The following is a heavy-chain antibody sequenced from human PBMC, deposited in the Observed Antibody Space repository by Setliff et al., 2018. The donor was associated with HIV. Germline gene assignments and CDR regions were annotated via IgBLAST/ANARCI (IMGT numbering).Heavy chain of an antibody. J-gene: IGHJ5*02. Sequence: SETLSLTCTVSGGSISSGSYYWSWIRQPAGKGLEWIGHINTSGSTNYNPSLKSRVTISVDTSKNQFSLTLSSVTAEDTAVYYCAREFTSVAGTRPPFDPWGQGTLVTVSS. CDR2: INTSGST. D-gene: IGHD6-19*01. CDR1: GGSISSGSYY. CDR3: AREFTSVAGTRPPFDP. V-gene: IGHV4-61*09.